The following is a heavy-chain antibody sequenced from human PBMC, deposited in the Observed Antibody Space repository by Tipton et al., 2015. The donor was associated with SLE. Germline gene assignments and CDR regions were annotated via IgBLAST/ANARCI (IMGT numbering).Heavy chain of an antibody. V-gene: IGHV4-39*07. D-gene: IGHD3-3*01. J-gene: IGHJ4*02. Sequence: TLSLTCIVSGVSISSNDYQWGWIRQPPGKGLEWLGSLYYSGNTYYNPSLKSRVSFSADTSKNHFSLTLRSVTAADTAVYFCARSDFWSGYYPIPSFDSWGQGTLVTVSS. CDR3: ARSDFWSGYYPIPSFDS. CDR1: GVSISSNDYQ. CDR2: LYYSGNT.